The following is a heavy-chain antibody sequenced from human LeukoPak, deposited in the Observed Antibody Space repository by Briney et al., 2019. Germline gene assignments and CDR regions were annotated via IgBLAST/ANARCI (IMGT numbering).Heavy chain of an antibody. V-gene: IGHV3-23*01. D-gene: IGHD4-11*01. CDR3: AKSTSEDYLNDASDI. CDR2: ISGSGGTT. CDR1: GFTFNNYV. Sequence: AGGSLRLSCAASGFTFNNYVMSWVRQAPGKGLEWVSGISGSGGTTYYADSVRGRFTISRDNSKNTLYLQMNSLRAGDTAVFYCAKSTSEDYLNDASDIWGQGTMVTVSS. J-gene: IGHJ3*02.